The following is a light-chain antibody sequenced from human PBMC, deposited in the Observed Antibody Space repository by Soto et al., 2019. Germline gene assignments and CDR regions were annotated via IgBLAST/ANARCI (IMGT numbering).Light chain of an antibody. J-gene: IGLJ1*01. CDR3: TSYTPIVTLGSV. Sequence: QSALTQPASVSGSSGQSITISCTGTSSDIGGYNSVSWYQQHPGRAPRLIIYGVTNRPSGVSNRFSASKSGNTASLTISGLQAEDEADYYCTSYTPIVTLGSVFGTGTKVTVL. V-gene: IGLV2-14*01. CDR1: SSDIGGYNS. CDR2: GVT.